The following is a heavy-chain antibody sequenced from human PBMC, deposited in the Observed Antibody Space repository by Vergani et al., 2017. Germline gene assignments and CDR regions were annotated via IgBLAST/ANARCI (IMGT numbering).Heavy chain of an antibody. V-gene: IGHV3-9*01. J-gene: IGHJ4*02. D-gene: IGHD3-3*01. CDR3: AKAYDFWSGSSFDY. Sequence: EVQLVESGGGLVQPVRSLRLSCAASGFTFDDYAMHWVRQAPGKGLEWVSGISWNSGSIGYADSVKGRFTISRDNAKNSLYLQMNSLRAEDTALYYCAKAYDFWSGSSFDYWGQGTLVTVSS. CDR1: GFTFDDYA. CDR2: ISWNSGSI.